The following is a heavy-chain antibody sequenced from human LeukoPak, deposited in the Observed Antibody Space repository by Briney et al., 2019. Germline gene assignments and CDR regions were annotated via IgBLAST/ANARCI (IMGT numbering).Heavy chain of an antibody. CDR2: IIPIFGTA. CDR1: GGTFSSYA. J-gene: IGHJ4*02. Sequence: SVKVSCKASGGTFSSYAVSWVRQAPGQGLEWMGGIIPIFGTANYAQKFQGRVTITADESTSTAYMELSSLRSEDTAVYYCARFGLGVSGYDFSDYWGQGTLVTVSS. D-gene: IGHD5-12*01. V-gene: IGHV1-69*01. CDR3: ARFGLGVSGYDFSDY.